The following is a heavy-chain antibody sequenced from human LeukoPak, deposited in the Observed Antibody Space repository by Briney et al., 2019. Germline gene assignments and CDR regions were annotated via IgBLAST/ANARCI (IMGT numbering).Heavy chain of an antibody. J-gene: IGHJ3*02. D-gene: IGHD3-22*01. CDR1: RGSISSNSHY. CDR3: ARQGADSSGYSAFDI. V-gene: IGHV4-39*01. Sequence: PSETLSLTCTLSRGSISSNSHYWGSIRQPPGKGLEWLGCIYYSGSTYYNPSLKSRVTISVDTSKNQFSLKLSSVTAADTAVYYCARQGADSSGYSAFDIWGQGTMVTVPS. CDR2: IYYSGST.